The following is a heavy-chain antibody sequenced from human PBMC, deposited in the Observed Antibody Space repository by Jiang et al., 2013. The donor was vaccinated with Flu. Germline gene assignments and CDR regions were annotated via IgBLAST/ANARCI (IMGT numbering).Heavy chain of an antibody. J-gene: IGHJ5*02. CDR2: IYYSGST. V-gene: IGHV4-31*03. CDR1: GGSISSGGYY. Sequence: GSGLVKPSQTLSLTCTVSGGSISSGGYYWSWIRQHPGKGLEWIGYIYYSGSTYYNPSLKSRVTISVDTSKNQFSLKLSSVTAADTAVYYCARGHYGDYSYLNWFDPWGQGTLVTVSS. CDR3: ARGHYGDYSYLNWFDP. D-gene: IGHD4-17*01.